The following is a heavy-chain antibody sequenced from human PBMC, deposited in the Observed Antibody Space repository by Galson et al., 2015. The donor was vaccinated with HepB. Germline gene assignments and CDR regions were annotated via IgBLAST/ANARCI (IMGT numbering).Heavy chain of an antibody. V-gene: IGHV3-64*01. D-gene: IGHD3-10*01. CDR2: ISSNGGST. CDR3: GRDMVRGVVYYYYYGMDV. CDR1: GFTFSSYA. Sequence: SLRLSCAASGFTFSSYAMHWVRQAPGKGLEYVSAISSNGGSTYYANSVKGRFTISRDNSKNTLYLQMGSLRAEDMAVYYCGRDMVRGVVYYYYYGMDVWGQGTTVTVSS. J-gene: IGHJ6*02.